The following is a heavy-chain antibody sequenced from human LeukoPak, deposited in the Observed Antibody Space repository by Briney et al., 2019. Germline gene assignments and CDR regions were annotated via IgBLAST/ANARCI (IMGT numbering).Heavy chain of an antibody. Sequence: PSETLSLTCAVYGGSFSGYYWSWIRQPPGKGLEWIGEINHSGSTNYNPSLKSRVTISVDTSENQFSLKLSSVTAADTAVYYCARVIAAARGGYFQHWGQGTLVTVSS. CDR3: ARVIAAARGGYFQH. CDR1: GGSFSGYY. J-gene: IGHJ1*01. V-gene: IGHV4-34*01. CDR2: INHSGST. D-gene: IGHD6-13*01.